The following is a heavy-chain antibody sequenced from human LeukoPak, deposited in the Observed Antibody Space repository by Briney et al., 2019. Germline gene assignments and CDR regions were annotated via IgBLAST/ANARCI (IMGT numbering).Heavy chain of an antibody. CDR3: ARVRGYSYANEYHFEY. CDR2: IKQDGSEK. Sequence: GGSLRLSCAASGFTFSNYWMSWVRQAPGKGLEWVANIKQDGSEKYYVDYVKGRFTISRDNAKNSLSLQMNSLRAEDTAVYYCARVRGYSYANEYHFEYWGQGTLVTVSS. J-gene: IGHJ4*02. D-gene: IGHD5-18*01. CDR1: GFTFSNYW. V-gene: IGHV3-7*01.